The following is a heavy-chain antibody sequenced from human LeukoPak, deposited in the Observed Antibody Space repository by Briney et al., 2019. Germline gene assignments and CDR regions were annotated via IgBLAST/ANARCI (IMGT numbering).Heavy chain of an antibody. V-gene: IGHV3-7*01. Sequence: PGGSLRLSCAASGFTFSSYWMSWVRHAPGKGLELVANIKQDGSEKYYVDSVKGRFTISRDNAKNSLYLQMNSLRAEDTAVYYCARDSEGGYDYDPFFDYWGQGTLVTVSS. D-gene: IGHD5-12*01. CDR2: IKQDGSEK. CDR1: GFTFSSYW. J-gene: IGHJ4*02. CDR3: ARDSEGGYDYDPFFDY.